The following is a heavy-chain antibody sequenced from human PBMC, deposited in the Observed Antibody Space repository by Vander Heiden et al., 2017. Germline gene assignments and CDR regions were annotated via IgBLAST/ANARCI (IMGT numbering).Heavy chain of an antibody. CDR3: AKDGGYCSSTSCYQRGWFDP. V-gene: IGHV3-23*01. CDR2: SSGNGGST. D-gene: IGHD2-2*01. J-gene: IGHJ5*02. CDR1: CFTFSTYA. Sequence: EVQLLESGGGLVQPGGSLRLSCAASCFTFSTYAMSWVRQGPGKGLEWVSASSGNGGSTYYADSVKGRLTISRDNSKNTLYLQMNSLRAEDTAVYYCAKDGGYCSSTSCYQRGWFDPWGQGTLVTVSS.